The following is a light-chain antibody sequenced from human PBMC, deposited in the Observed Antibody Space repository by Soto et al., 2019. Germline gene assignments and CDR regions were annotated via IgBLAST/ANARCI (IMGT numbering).Light chain of an antibody. CDR1: QNIRDL. CDR3: QQTYSTPPT. CDR2: SAS. V-gene: IGKV1-39*01. J-gene: IGKJ1*01. Sequence: DIQMTQSASSLSASLGDRVSIPCRASQNIRDLLNWYQQKPGKAPELLIFSASSLQSGVPSRFSGSGSGTDFTLTIGSLQREDFANYFGQQTYSTPPTFGQGTRVEI.